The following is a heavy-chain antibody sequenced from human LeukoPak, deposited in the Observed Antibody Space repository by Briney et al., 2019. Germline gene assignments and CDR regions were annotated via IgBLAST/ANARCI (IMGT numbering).Heavy chain of an antibody. D-gene: IGHD2-2*01. CDR2: IYYSGST. Sequence: SETLSLTCTVSGGSISSSSYYWGWIRQPPGKGLEWIGSIYYSGSTYYNPSLKSRVTISVDTSKNQFSLKLSSVTAADTAVYYCARHGFGSVVVPAATWDWGQGTLVTVSS. J-gene: IGHJ1*01. CDR3: ARHGFGSVVVPAATWD. CDR1: GGSISSSSYY. V-gene: IGHV4-39*01.